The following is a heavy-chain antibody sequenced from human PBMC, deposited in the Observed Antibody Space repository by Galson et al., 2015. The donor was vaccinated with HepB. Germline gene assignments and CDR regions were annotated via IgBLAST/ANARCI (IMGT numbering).Heavy chain of an antibody. CDR3: AKRMGVSATIYYFDY. D-gene: IGHD5-24*01. Sequence: SLRLSCAASGFTFRLYAMSWVRQAPGKGLEWVSSISPTGGNTYYADSVKGRFTISRDNSKNTVYLQMNSLRAEDTAVYFCAKRMGVSATIYYFDYWGRGTPVTVSS. J-gene: IGHJ4*02. CDR2: ISPTGGNT. CDR1: GFTFRLYA. V-gene: IGHV3-23*01.